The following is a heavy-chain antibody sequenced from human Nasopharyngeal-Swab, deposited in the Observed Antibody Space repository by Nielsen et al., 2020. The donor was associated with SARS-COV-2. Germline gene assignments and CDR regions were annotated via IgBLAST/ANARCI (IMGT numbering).Heavy chain of an antibody. CDR3: AKDVHGDYGGIDY. CDR1: GFTFSSSG. V-gene: IGHV3-30*18. D-gene: IGHD4-17*01. Sequence: GSLRLSCAASGFTFSSSGMDWVRQAPGKGLEWVAVISYDGSNEYYGDSVKGRFTISRDNPKNTLYLQMNSLRVDDTAVYYCAKDVHGDYGGIDYWGQGILVTVSS. CDR2: ISYDGSNE. J-gene: IGHJ4*02.